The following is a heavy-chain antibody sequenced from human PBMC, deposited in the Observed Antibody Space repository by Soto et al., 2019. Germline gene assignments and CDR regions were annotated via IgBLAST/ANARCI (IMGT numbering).Heavy chain of an antibody. V-gene: IGHV3-33*01. Sequence: PGGSLRLSCAASGFTFSSYGMHRVRQAPGKGLEWVAVIWYDGSNKYYADSVKGRFTISRDNSKNTLYLQMNSLRAKDTAVYYGARASSGYGYYFDAWGQGALVTVSS. CDR2: IWYDGSNK. CDR1: GFTFSSYG. J-gene: IGHJ4*02. CDR3: ARASSGYGYYFDA. D-gene: IGHD3-22*01.